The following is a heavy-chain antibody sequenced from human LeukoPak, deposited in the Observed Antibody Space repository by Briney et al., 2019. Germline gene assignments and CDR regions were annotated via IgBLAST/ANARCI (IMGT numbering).Heavy chain of an antibody. D-gene: IGHD3-10*01. V-gene: IGHV7-4-1*02. J-gene: IGHJ4*02. Sequence: GAPVKVSCKASGYTFTSYAMNWVRQAPGQGLEWMGWINTNTGNPTYAQGFTGRFVFSLDTSVSTAYLQISSLKAEDTAVYYCARVHHYYGSGSYYSAGYWGQGTLVTVSS. CDR2: INTNTGNP. CDR1: GYTFTSYA. CDR3: ARVHHYYGSGSYYSAGY.